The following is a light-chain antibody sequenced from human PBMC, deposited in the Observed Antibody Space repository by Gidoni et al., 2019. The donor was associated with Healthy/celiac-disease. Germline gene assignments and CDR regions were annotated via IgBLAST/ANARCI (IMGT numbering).Light chain of an antibody. CDR1: QSVLYSSNNKNY. V-gene: IGKV4-1*01. CDR3: QQYYSTPLT. Sequence: IVMTQSPDSLAVSLGERATINCKSSQSVLYSSNNKNYLAWYQQKPGQPPKLLIYWASTRESGVTDRFSGSGSGTDFTLTISSLQAEDVAVYYCQQYYSTPLTFGPGTKVDIK. J-gene: IGKJ3*01. CDR2: WAS.